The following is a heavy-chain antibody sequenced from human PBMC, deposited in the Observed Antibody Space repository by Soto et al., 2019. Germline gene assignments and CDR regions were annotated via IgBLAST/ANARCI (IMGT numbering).Heavy chain of an antibody. CDR3: ASCHSGYEYYYYYGMDV. Sequence: HVQLVQSGDEVKKPGSSVKVSCKDSGGTCSSYTISWVRQAPVQGLEWMGRIIPILGIANYSQKFQGRVTITADKYTSSSYMELSRLRSEDMDVYYGASCHSGYEYYYYYGMDVWGQGTTVTGS. J-gene: IGHJ6*02. CDR1: GGTCSSYT. CDR2: IIPILGIA. V-gene: IGHV1-69*02. D-gene: IGHD5-12*01.